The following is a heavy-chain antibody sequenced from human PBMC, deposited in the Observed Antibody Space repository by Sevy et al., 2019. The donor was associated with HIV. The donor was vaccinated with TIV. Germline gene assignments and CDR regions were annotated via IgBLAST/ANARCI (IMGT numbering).Heavy chain of an antibody. CDR1: GFTFSSYA. Sequence: GGSLRLSCAASGFTFSSYAMSWVRQAPGKGLEWVSAISGSGGSTYYADSVKGRLTISRDNSKNTLYLQMNSLRAEETAVYYCAKDRRGYCSGGSCYPLDYWGQGTLVTVSS. J-gene: IGHJ4*02. CDR2: ISGSGGST. D-gene: IGHD2-15*01. CDR3: AKDRRGYCSGGSCYPLDY. V-gene: IGHV3-23*01.